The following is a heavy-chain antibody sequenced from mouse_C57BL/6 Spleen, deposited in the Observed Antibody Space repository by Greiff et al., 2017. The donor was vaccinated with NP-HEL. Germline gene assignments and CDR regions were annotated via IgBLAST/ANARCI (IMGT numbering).Heavy chain of an antibody. CDR3: TRETAQATSWFAY. CDR1: GYTFTDYE. D-gene: IGHD3-2*02. Sequence: VKLVESGAELVRPGASVTLSCKASGYTFTDYEMHWVKQTPVHGLEWIGAIDPETGGTAYNQKFKGKAILTADKSSSTAYMELRSLTSEDSAVYYCTRETAQATSWFAYWGQGTLVTVSA. CDR2: IDPETGGT. V-gene: IGHV1-15*01. J-gene: IGHJ3*01.